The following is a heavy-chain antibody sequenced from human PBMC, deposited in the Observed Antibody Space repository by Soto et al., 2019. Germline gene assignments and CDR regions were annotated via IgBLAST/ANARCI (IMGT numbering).Heavy chain of an antibody. Sequence: ASVKVSCKASGYTFTSYAMHWVRQAPGQRLEWMGWINAGNGNTNYEEKLQGRVTLTTDTSTSTAYMELRSLRSDDTAVYYCAPHTLDTGMPSGYWGQGTLVTVSS. D-gene: IGHD5-18*01. CDR3: APHTLDTGMPSGY. CDR2: INAGNGNT. CDR1: GYTFTSYA. V-gene: IGHV1-3*01. J-gene: IGHJ4*02.